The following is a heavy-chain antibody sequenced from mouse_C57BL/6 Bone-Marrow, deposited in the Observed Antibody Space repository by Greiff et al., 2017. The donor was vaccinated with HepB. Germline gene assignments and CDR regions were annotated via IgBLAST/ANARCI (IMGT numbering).Heavy chain of an antibody. CDR2: INYDGSST. CDR3: ARDRGYWYFDV. J-gene: IGHJ1*03. Sequence: EVKLVESAGGLVQPGSSMKLSCTASGFTFSDYYMAWVRQVPEKGLEWVANINYDGSSTYYLDSLKSRFIISRDNAKNILYLQMSSLKSEDTATYYCARDRGYWYFDVWGTGTTVTVSS. V-gene: IGHV5-16*01. D-gene: IGHD3-1*01. CDR1: GFTFSDYY.